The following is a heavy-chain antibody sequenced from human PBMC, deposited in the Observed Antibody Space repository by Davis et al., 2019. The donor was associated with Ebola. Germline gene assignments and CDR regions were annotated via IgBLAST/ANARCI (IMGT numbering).Heavy chain of an antibody. CDR3: ARGLDMGDCFDY. D-gene: IGHD2-2*03. CDR2: INAGNGNT. Sequence: ASVKVSCKASGYTFTSYAMHWVRQAPGQRLEWMGWINAGNGNTKYSQKFQGRVTMTTDTSTSTAYMELRSLRSDDTAVYYCARGLDMGDCFDYWGQGTLVTVSS. CDR1: GYTFTSYA. J-gene: IGHJ4*02. V-gene: IGHV1-3*01.